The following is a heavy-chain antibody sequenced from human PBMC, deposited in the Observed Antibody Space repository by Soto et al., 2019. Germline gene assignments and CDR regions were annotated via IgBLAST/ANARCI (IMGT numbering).Heavy chain of an antibody. Sequence: PGGSLRISCAASGFTFSDHYMDWVRQAPGKGLEWVGRTRNKANSYTTEYAASVKGRFTISRDDSKNSLYLQMNSLKTEDTAVYYCARDRGYKDYCGPAPLVTVSS. CDR3: ARDRGYKDY. D-gene: IGHD1-20*01. J-gene: IGHJ4*02. V-gene: IGHV3-72*01. CDR1: GFTFSDHY. CDR2: TRNKANSYTT.